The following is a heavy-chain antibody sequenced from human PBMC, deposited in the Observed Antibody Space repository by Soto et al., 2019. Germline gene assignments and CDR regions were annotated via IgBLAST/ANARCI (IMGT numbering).Heavy chain of an antibody. CDR2: IYYSVST. J-gene: IGHJ5*01. CDR3: ASVGMVDYGDTGWFAS. CDR1: RGCVSSTAYD. D-gene: IGHD4-17*01. V-gene: IGHV4-30-4*08. Sequence: SPTLAFTRGCVSSTAYDLSGIPEPRGKGLEWSGYIYYSVSTYDNPSLKRRVTISVDTSKNQFTLKLSSVPAAATAVYYCASVGMVDYGDTGWFASWGQGTLVTVSS.